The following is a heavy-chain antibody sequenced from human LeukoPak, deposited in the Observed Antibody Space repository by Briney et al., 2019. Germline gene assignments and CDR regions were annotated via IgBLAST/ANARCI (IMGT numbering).Heavy chain of an antibody. J-gene: IGHJ2*01. D-gene: IGHD6-19*01. V-gene: IGHV3-74*01. CDR1: GFTFNTYW. Sequence: PGGSLILSCAASGFTFNTYWMHWVRQAPGKGLVWVSPINPDGTVTTYADSVKGRFTISRDNAKNTLYLQMNSLKAEDTAVYYCVRDSPSGFFDLWGRGTLVTVSS. CDR3: VRDSPSGFFDL. CDR2: INPDGTVT.